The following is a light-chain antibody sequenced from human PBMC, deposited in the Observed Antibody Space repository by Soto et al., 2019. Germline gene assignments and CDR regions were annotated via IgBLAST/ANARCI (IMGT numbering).Light chain of an antibody. CDR2: AAS. J-gene: IGKJ1*01. CDR1: QSISNY. CDR3: QQSYSTPWT. V-gene: IGKV1-39*01. Sequence: DIKMTQSPSSLSASVGDRVTITSRASQSISNYLNWYQFKPGKAPKLLIYAASSFQSGVPSRFSGSGSGTDFTLTISSLQPEDFATYYCQQSYSTPWTFGQGTKVDIK.